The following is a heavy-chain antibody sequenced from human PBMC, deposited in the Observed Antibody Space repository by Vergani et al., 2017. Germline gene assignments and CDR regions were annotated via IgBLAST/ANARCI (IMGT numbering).Heavy chain of an antibody. D-gene: IGHD3-10*01. V-gene: IGHV3-73*01. Sequence: EVQLVESGGGLVQPGGSLKLSCAASGFTFSGSAMHWVRQASGKGLEWVGRIRSKANSYATAYAASVKGRFTISRDDSKNTAYLQMNSLKTEDTAVYYCTGYYGSGSRYYYGMDVWGQGP. CDR1: GFTFSGSA. CDR2: IRSKANSYAT. CDR3: TGYYGSGSRYYYGMDV. J-gene: IGHJ6*02.